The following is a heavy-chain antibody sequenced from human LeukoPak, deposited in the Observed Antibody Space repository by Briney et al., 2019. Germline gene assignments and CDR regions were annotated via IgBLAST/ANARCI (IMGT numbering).Heavy chain of an antibody. CDR3: AKSGDYGDSPPAYFDY. V-gene: IGHV3-43D*03. J-gene: IGHJ4*02. CDR1: GFTFDDYA. D-gene: IGHD4-17*01. Sequence: PGGSLRLSCAASGFTFDDYAMHWVRQAPGKGLEWVSLISWDGGSTYYADSVKGRFTISRDNSKNSLYLQMNSLRAEDTALYYCAKSGDYGDSPPAYFDYWGQGTLVTVSS. CDR2: ISWDGGST.